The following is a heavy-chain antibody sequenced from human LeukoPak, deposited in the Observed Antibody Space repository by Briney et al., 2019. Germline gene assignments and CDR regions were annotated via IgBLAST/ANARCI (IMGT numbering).Heavy chain of an antibody. CDR1: GGSFSGYY. J-gene: IGHJ5*02. Sequence: SETLSLTCAVYGGSFSGYYWSWIRQPPGKGLEWIGEINHSGSTNYNPSLKSRVTISVDTSKNQISLKLSSVTAADTAVYYCARRRAYYYDSNWFDPWGQGTLVTVSS. CDR2: INHSGST. V-gene: IGHV4-34*01. CDR3: ARRRAYYYDSNWFDP. D-gene: IGHD3-22*01.